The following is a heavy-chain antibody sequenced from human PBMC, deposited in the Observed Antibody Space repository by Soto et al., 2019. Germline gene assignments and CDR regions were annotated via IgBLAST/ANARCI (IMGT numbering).Heavy chain of an antibody. V-gene: IGHV3-9*01. J-gene: IGHJ4*02. CDR2: ISWNSGSI. D-gene: IGHD6-6*01. CDR1: GFTFDDYA. Sequence: GGSLRLSCAASGFTFDDYAMHWVRQAPGKGLEWVSGISWNSGSIGYADSVKGRFTISRDNAKNSLYLQMNSLRAEDTALYYCAKGRRVYSSSALHDLNYWGQGTMVTVSS. CDR3: AKGRRVYSSSALHDLNY.